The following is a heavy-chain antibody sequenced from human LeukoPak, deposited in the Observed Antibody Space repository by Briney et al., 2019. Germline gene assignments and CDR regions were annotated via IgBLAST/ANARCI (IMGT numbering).Heavy chain of an antibody. Sequence: GTLRLSCAASGFTFSSYGMSWVRQAPGKGLEWVSAISGSGGSTYYADSVKGRFTISRDNAKNSLYLQMNSLRAEDTAVYYCARDMGYYDSNTMDVWGKGTTVTVSS. V-gene: IGHV3-23*01. CDR3: ARDMGYYDSNTMDV. CDR1: GFTFSSYG. CDR2: ISGSGGST. J-gene: IGHJ6*03. D-gene: IGHD3-22*01.